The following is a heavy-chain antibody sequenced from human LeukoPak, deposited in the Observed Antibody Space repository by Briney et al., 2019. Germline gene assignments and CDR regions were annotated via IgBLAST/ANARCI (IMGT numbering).Heavy chain of an antibody. V-gene: IGHV4-39*01. CDR3: ARAATGYDILTGYYNGPADY. J-gene: IGHJ4*02. Sequence: SETLSLTCTVSGGSISSSSYYWGWIRQPPGKGLEWIGSIYYSGSTYYNPSLKSRVTISVDTSKNQFSLKLSSVTAADTAVYYCARAATGYDILTGYYNGPADYWGQGTLVTVSS. CDR1: GGSISSSSYY. D-gene: IGHD3-9*01. CDR2: IYYSGST.